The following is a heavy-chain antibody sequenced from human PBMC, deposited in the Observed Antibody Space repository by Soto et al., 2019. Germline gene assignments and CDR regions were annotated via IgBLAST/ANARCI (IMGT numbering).Heavy chain of an antibody. V-gene: IGHV1-2*04. CDR2: INPNSGGT. CDR1: GYTFTGYY. CDR3: AREDSSSWYGSRIYYFDY. Sequence: ASVKVSCKASGYTFTGYYMHWVRQAPGQGLEWMGWINPNSGGTNYAQKFQGWVTMTRDTSISTAYMELSRLRSDDTAVYYCAREDSSSWYGSRIYYFDYWGQGTLVTVSS. D-gene: IGHD6-13*01. J-gene: IGHJ4*02.